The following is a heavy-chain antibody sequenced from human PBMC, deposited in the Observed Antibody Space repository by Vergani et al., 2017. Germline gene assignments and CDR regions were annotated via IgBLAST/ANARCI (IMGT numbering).Heavy chain of an antibody. CDR3: ARGYYCILTGYRY. V-gene: IGHV1-46*03. Sequence: QVQLVQSGAEVKKPGASVKVSCKASGYTFTGYYIHWVRQAPGQGLEWMGIINPSGGHTNYAQKFQGRVTMTRDTSTSTVYMELSSLRSEDTAIYYCARGYYCILTGYRYWGQGTLVTVSA. D-gene: IGHD3-9*01. CDR2: INPSGGHT. J-gene: IGHJ4*02. CDR1: GYTFTGYY.